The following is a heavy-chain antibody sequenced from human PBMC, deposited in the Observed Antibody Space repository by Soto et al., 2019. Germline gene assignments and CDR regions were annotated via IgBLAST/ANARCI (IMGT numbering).Heavy chain of an antibody. CDR2: INQDGSEK. CDR1: GFIFSNFW. CDR3: AVLSIAAVVDF. Sequence: EEQLVESGGGLVQPGGSLRLSCAASGFIFSNFWINWVRQAPGKGLEWVASINQDGSEKYYVDPVKGRFTISRDNAKNSLYLQMNSLRAEDTAVYYCAVLSIAAVVDFWGQGTLVTVSS. J-gene: IGHJ4*02. D-gene: IGHD6-25*01. V-gene: IGHV3-7*01.